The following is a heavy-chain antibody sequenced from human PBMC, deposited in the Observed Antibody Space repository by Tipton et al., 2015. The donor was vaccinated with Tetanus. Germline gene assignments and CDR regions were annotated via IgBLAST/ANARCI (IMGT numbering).Heavy chain of an antibody. CDR3: ARDLGIAVAGTPIYYYYGMDV. CDR1: GGSISSFNYY. V-gene: IGHV4-61*01. Sequence: GLVKPSETLSLTCTVSGGSISSFNYYWSWIRQPPGKGLEWIGYIYYSGSTNYNPSLKSRVTISVDTSKNQFSLKVSSVTAADTAVYYCARDLGIAVAGTPIYYYYGMDVWGQGTTVTVSS. D-gene: IGHD6-19*01. CDR2: IYYSGST. J-gene: IGHJ6*02.